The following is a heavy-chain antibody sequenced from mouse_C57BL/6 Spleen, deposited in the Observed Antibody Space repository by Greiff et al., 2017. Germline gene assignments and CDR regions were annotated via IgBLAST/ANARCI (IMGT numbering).Heavy chain of an antibody. CDR2: IDPETGGT. CDR1: GYTFTDYE. J-gene: IGHJ4*01. D-gene: IGHD2-12*01. Sequence: VQLQQSGAELVRPGASVTLSCKASGYTFTDYEMHWVKQTPVHGLEWIGAIDPETGGTAYNQKFKGKAILTADKSSSTAYMELRSLTSEDSAVYYCTRWNYSYAMDYWGQGTSVTVSS. CDR3: TRWNYSYAMDY. V-gene: IGHV1-15*01.